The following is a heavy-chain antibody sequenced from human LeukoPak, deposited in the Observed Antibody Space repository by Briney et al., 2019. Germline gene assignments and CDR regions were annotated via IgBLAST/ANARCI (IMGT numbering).Heavy chain of an antibody. V-gene: IGHV4-4*07. D-gene: IGHD3-3*01. CDR3: ARSGGHYDFWSGYHPFDY. CDR2: IHTSGST. Sequence: PSQTLSLTCTVSGGSISSYYWSWIRQPAGKGLEWIGRIHTSGSTNYNPSLKSRVTMSVDTSKNQFSLKLSSMSAADTAVYYCARSGGHYDFWSGYHPFDYWGQGTLVTVSS. J-gene: IGHJ4*02. CDR1: GGSISSYY.